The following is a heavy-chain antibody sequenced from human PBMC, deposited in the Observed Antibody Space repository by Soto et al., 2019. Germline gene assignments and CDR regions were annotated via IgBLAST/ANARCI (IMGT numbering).Heavy chain of an antibody. CDR2: ISAKNGNT. J-gene: IGHJ4*02. Sequence: AASVKVSCKASGYTFSDYGISWVRQAPGQGLEWMGWISAKNGNTNFAQKFRGRVTMTTDTSTSTVYMELRSLKPDDSAVYYCAREPPETPPDYWGQGTLVTVSS. V-gene: IGHV1-18*01. CDR1: GYTFSDYG. CDR3: AREPPETPPDY.